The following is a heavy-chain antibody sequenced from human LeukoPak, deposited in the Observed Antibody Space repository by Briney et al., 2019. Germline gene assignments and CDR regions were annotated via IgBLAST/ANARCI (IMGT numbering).Heavy chain of an antibody. CDR2: LSYDGSNK. CDR1: GFTFSSYA. J-gene: IGHJ3*02. D-gene: IGHD3-10*01. CDR3: ARGVWVVRGVIGDAFDI. Sequence: QPGGSLRLSCAASGFTFSSYAMSWVRQAPGKGLEWVAVLSYDGSNKYYADSVKGRFTISRDNSKKTLYLQMNSLRTEDTALYYCARGVWVVRGVIGDAFDIWGQGTLVTVSS. V-gene: IGHV3-30*03.